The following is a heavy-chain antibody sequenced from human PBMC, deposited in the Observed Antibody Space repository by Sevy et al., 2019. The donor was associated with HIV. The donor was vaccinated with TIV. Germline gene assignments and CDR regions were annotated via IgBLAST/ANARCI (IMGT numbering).Heavy chain of an antibody. J-gene: IGHJ4*02. D-gene: IGHD5-12*01. Sequence: GGSLRLSCVASGFSLSDYAMHWVRQGPDKGLAWVAVISFDGGNTYYSDAVEGRFTISRDNSKKTVFLQMNSLSPDDTALYYCARGPYNSGLRFDFWGQGTLVTVSS. CDR1: GFSLSDYA. V-gene: IGHV3-30-3*01. CDR3: ARGPYNSGLRFDF. CDR2: ISFDGGNT.